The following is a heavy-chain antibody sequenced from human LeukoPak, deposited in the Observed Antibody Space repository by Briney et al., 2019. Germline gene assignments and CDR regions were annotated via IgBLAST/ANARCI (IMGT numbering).Heavy chain of an antibody. CDR2: IRYDGSNK. Sequence: GGSLRLSCAASGFTFSSYGMHWVRQAPGKGLEWVAFIRYDGSNKYYADSVKGRFTISRDNSKNTLYLQMNSLRAEDTAVYYCAKDKDDGWAQRYFDYWGQGTLVTVPS. CDR3: AKDKDDGWAQRYFDY. J-gene: IGHJ4*02. D-gene: IGHD5-24*01. V-gene: IGHV3-30*02. CDR1: GFTFSSYG.